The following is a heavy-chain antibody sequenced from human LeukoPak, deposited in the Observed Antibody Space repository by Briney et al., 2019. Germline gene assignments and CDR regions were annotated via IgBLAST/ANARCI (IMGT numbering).Heavy chain of an antibody. J-gene: IGHJ3*02. CDR3: ARVLSVVVAATLDQPDAFDI. Sequence: VASVKVSCKASGYTFTSYGISWVRQAPGQGLEWMGWISAYNGNTNYAQKLQGRVTMTTDTSTSTAYMELRSLRSDDTAVYYCARVLSVVVAATLDQPDAFDIWGQGTMVTVSS. CDR1: GYTFTSYG. V-gene: IGHV1-18*01. CDR2: ISAYNGNT. D-gene: IGHD2-15*01.